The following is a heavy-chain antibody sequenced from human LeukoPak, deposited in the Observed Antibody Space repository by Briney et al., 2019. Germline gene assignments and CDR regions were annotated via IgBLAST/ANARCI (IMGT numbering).Heavy chain of an antibody. V-gene: IGHV4-61*02. Sequence: SETLSLTCIVSGGSISSSSYYWSWIRQPAGKGLEWIGRIYTSGSTNYNPSLKSRVTISVDTSKNQFSLKLSSVTAADTAVYYCARGSSPGYSSGWYYFDYWGQGTLVTVSS. CDR1: GGSISSSSYY. D-gene: IGHD6-19*01. CDR2: IYTSGST. CDR3: ARGSSPGYSSGWYYFDY. J-gene: IGHJ4*02.